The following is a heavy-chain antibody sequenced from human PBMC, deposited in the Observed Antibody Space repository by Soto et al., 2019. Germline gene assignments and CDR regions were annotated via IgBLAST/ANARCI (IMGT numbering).Heavy chain of an antibody. CDR3: ARTYYYDSVSLYYFDY. D-gene: IGHD3-10*01. J-gene: IGHJ4*02. CDR1: GFTVSSNY. Sequence: EVQLVETGGGLIQPGGSLRLSCAASGFTVSSNYMSWVRQAPGKGLEWVSLIYSGGSTYYADSVKGRFTISRDNSKNTLYLQMNSLRAEDTAVYYCARTYYYDSVSLYYFDYWGQGTLVTVSS. V-gene: IGHV3-53*02. CDR2: IYSGGST.